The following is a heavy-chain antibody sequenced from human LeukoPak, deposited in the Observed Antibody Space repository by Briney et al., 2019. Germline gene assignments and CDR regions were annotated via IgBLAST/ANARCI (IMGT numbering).Heavy chain of an antibody. CDR2: INPNSGGT. D-gene: IGHD3-22*01. CDR1: GYTFTGYY. V-gene: IGHV1-2*04. CDR3: ARGSSGYCDHYYGMDV. J-gene: IGHJ6*02. Sequence: ASVKVSCKASGYTFTGYYMHWVRQAPGQGLEWMGWINPNSGGTNYARKFQGWVTMTRDTSISTAYMELSRLRSDDTAVYYCARGSSGYCDHYYGMDVWGQGTTVTVSS.